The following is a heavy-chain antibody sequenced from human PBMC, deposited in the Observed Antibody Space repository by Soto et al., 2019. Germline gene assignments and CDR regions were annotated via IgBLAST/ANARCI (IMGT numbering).Heavy chain of an antibody. CDR1: GFNLRNYG. V-gene: IGHV3-30*18. D-gene: IGHD7-27*01. CDR2: ISYDGRDE. Sequence: QVQLVESGGGVVQPGRSLRLSCVVSGFNLRNYGMHWVRQPPGGGLQWVAVISYDGRDEQYADSVKGRFIVSRDNSKDTVYLQMNSLRLEDTAVYSCAKRETGSYFDFWGHGTLVAVSS. CDR3: AKRETGSYFDF. J-gene: IGHJ4*01.